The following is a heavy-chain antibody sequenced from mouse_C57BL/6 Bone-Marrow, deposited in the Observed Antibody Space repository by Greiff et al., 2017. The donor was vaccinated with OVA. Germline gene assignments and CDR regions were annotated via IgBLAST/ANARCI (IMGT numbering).Heavy chain of an antibody. CDR1: GFTFSSYA. D-gene: IGHD1-1*01. Sequence: EVMLVESGGGLVKPGGSLKLSCEASGFTFSSYAMSWVRQTPEKRLEWVATISDGGSYTYYPDNVKGRFTISRDNAKNNLYLQMSHLKSEDTAMYYCARALYYFDYWGQGTTLTVSS. V-gene: IGHV5-4*03. J-gene: IGHJ2*01. CDR3: ARALYYFDY. CDR2: ISDGGSYT.